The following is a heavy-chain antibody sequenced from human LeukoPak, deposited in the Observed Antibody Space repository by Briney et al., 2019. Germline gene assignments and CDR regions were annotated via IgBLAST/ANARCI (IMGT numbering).Heavy chain of an antibody. V-gene: IGHV1-8*01. CDR1: GYTFTSYD. D-gene: IGHD6-13*01. Sequence: GASVKVSCKASGYTFTSYDINWVRQATGQGLEWMGWMNPNSGNTGYAQKFQGRVTMTRNTSISTAYMELSSLRSEDTAVYYCARVMGSSWYVTPYYYYMDVGGKGTTVTVSS. CDR2: MNPNSGNT. CDR3: ARVMGSSWYVTPYYYYMDV. J-gene: IGHJ6*03.